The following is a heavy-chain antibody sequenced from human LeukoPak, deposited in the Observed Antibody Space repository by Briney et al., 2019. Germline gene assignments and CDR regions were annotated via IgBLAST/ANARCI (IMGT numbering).Heavy chain of an antibody. V-gene: IGHV4-31*03. CDR2: IYYSGST. J-gene: IGHJ4*02. CDR1: GGSISSGGYY. CDR3: ASMDSGDVNY. Sequence: PSETLSLTCTVSGGSISSGGYYWRWIRQHPGKGLEWIGYIYYSGSTYYNPSLKSRVTISVDTSKNQFSLKLSSVTAADTAVYYCASMDSGDVNYWGQGTLVTVSS. D-gene: IGHD2-15*01.